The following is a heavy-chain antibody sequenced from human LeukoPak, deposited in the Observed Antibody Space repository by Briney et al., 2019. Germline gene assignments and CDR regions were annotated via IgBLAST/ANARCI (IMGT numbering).Heavy chain of an antibody. CDR2: AHHSGST. CDR3: AGRIQLWSYWYFDL. J-gene: IGHJ2*01. D-gene: IGHD5-18*01. Sequence: PSQTLSLTCTVSGDSISINYWTWIRQPPGKGLEWTADAHHSGSTNYNPSLTSRVTMSVEPSKNNFSLKLNSVTADDTAVYYCAGRIQLWSYWYFDLWGRGTLVTVSS. V-gene: IGHV4-59*01. CDR1: GDSISINY.